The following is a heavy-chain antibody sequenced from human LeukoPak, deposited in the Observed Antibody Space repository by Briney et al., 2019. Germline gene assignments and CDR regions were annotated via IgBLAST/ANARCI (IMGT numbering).Heavy chain of an antibody. J-gene: IGHJ3*02. CDR1: GFTFSSYS. CDR3: ARSDAFDI. V-gene: IGHV3-48*01. CDR2: ISGSSSIT. Sequence: GGSLRLSCAASGFTFSSYSMNWVRQAPGKGLEWVSYISGSSSITYYADSEKGRFTISRDSATNSLYLQMNSLRAEDTAVYYCARSDAFDIWGQGTMVTVSS.